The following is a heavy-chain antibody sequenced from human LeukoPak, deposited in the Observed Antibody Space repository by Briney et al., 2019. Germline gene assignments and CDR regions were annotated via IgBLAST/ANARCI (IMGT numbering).Heavy chain of an antibody. Sequence: GGSLRRSCAASGFTFSSYSMNWVRQAPGKGLEWVSSISSSSSYIYYADSVKGRFTISRDNAKNSLYLQMNSLRAEDTAVYYCARSDTPLRAFDIWGQGTMVTVSS. CDR2: ISSSSSYI. CDR3: ARSDTPLRAFDI. D-gene: IGHD5-18*01. J-gene: IGHJ3*02. CDR1: GFTFSSYS. V-gene: IGHV3-21*01.